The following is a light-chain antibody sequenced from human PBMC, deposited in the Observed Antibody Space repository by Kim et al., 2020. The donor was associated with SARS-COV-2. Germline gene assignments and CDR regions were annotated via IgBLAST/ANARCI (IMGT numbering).Light chain of an antibody. V-gene: IGKV3-20*01. CDR3: QQYGSSPYT. CDR2: GAS. J-gene: IGKJ2*01. CDR1: QSVSSSY. Sequence: LSPGARATLTCRASQSVSSSYLAWYQQKPGQAPRLLIYGASSRATGIPDRFSGSGSGTDFTITISRLEPEDFAVYYWQQYGSSPYTFGQGAKLEI.